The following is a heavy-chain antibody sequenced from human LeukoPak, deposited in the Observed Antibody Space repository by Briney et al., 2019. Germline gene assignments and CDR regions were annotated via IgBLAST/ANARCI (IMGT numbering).Heavy chain of an antibody. D-gene: IGHD5-12*01. CDR3: ARDSGYNAFDY. Sequence: GGSLRLSCADSGFLFSNSWMAWVRQAPGRGLEWLANINQDGSAKTCVDSVKGRFTISRDNAKNSLYLQMNSLRAEDTAMCYCARDSGYNAFDYWGQGTLVTVSS. J-gene: IGHJ4*02. CDR2: INQDGSAK. V-gene: IGHV3-7*05. CDR1: GFLFSNSW.